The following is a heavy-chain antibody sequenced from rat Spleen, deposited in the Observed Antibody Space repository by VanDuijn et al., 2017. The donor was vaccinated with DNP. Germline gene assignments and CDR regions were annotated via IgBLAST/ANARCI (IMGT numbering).Heavy chain of an antibody. CDR3: ARLGYSSSNWHFDF. D-gene: IGHD1-2*01. V-gene: IGHV5-17*01. CDR2: ISYEGSIT. CDR1: GLTFSDYA. J-gene: IGHJ1*01. Sequence: EVQLVESGGGLVQPGRSLKLSCAASGLTFSDYAMAWVRQAPKKGLEWVASISYEGSITYYGDSVKGRFTISRDNAKSTLYLQMDSLRSEDTATYYCARLGYSSSNWHFDFWGPGTMVTVSS.